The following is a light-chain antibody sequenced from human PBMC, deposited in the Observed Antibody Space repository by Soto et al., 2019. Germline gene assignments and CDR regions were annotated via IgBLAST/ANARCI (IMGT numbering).Light chain of an antibody. V-gene: IGLV3-9*01. CDR1: NIGSKN. CDR3: HMWDSSTVV. J-gene: IGLJ3*02. Sequence: SYELTQPLSVSVALGQTARVTCGGNNIGSKNVHWYQQKPGQAPVLVIYRDTYRPSGIPERFSGSNSGNTATLTISRAQGGDEADYYCHMWDSSTVVFGGGNKLTVL. CDR2: RDT.